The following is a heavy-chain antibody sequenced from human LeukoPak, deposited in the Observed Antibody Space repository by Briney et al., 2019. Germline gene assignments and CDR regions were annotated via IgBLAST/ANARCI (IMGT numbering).Heavy chain of an antibody. D-gene: IGHD6-13*01. CDR2: ISRGAATI. V-gene: IGHV3-48*03. Sequence: NPGGSLRLSCAASGFTFNSYEMNWVRQAPGKGLEWVSSISRGAATIYYADSVKGRFAISRDNAKNSLYLQMNSLRAEDTAVYYCARVGVLSSSWLLYWGQGTLVTVSS. J-gene: IGHJ4*02. CDR3: ARVGVLSSSWLLY. CDR1: GFTFNSYE.